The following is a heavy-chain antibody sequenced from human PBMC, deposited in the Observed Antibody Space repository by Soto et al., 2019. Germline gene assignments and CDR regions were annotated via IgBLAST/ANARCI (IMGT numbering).Heavy chain of an antibody. D-gene: IGHD6-13*01. Sequence: VQLVQSGVEVKKPGASVKVSCKASGYTFTSHGISWVRQAPGQGLEWMGWINTYNGNTNYAQKVQGRVTMTTETSTSTAYMELISLRSDDTAVYYCARDLLYSTRSTVRFDIWGQGTMLTVSS. V-gene: IGHV1-18*01. CDR3: ARDLLYSTRSTVRFDI. CDR2: INTYNGNT. CDR1: GYTFTSHG. J-gene: IGHJ3*02.